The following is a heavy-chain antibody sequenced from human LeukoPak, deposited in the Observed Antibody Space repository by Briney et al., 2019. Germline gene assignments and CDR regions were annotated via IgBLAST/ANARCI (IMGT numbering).Heavy chain of an antibody. D-gene: IGHD3-16*01. CDR3: ARGRSRKFDY. V-gene: IGHV4-30-2*01. J-gene: IGHJ4*02. CDR1: GGSISSGGYS. CDR2: IYHSGST. Sequence: PSETLSLTCAVSGGSISSGGYSWRWIRQPPGKGLEWIGYIYHSGSTYYNPSLKSRVTISVDRSKNQFSLKLSSVTAADTAVYYCARGRSRKFDYWGQGTLVTVSS.